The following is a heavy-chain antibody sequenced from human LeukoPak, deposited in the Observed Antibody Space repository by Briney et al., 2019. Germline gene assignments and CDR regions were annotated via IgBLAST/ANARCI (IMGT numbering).Heavy chain of an antibody. Sequence: PXGSLRLSCAASGFTVSSNCMSWVRQAPGKGLEWVSVIYSGGSTYYSASVKGTFTISRHNSKNTLYLQMNSLRAEDTAVYYCAREGSGYYYLLWGQGTLVTVSS. D-gene: IGHD3-22*01. CDR1: GFTVSSNC. V-gene: IGHV3-66*01. CDR3: AREGSGYYYLL. CDR2: IYSGGST. J-gene: IGHJ4*02.